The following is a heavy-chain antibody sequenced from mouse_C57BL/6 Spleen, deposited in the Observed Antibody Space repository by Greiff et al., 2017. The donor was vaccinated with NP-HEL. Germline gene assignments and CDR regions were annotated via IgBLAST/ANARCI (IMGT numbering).Heavy chain of an antibody. Sequence: EVMLVESGGGLVKPGGSLKLSCAASGFTFSSYAMSWVRQTPEKRLEWVATISDGGSYTYYPDNVKGRFTISRDNAKNNLYLQMSHLKSEDTAMYYCARDPSSYGNYGFAYWGQGTLVTVSA. CDR2: ISDGGSYT. CDR1: GFTFSSYA. V-gene: IGHV5-4*01. J-gene: IGHJ3*01. D-gene: IGHD2-1*01. CDR3: ARDPSSYGNYGFAY.